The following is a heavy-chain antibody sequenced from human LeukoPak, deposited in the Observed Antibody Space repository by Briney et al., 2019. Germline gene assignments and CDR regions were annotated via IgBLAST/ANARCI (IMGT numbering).Heavy chain of an antibody. CDR3: AKLKSWYFDY. V-gene: IGHV3-23*01. D-gene: IGHD6-13*01. Sequence: GGSLRLSCAASGFTFSNYAMSWVRQAPGKGLEWVSAISGSGDSTYYADSVKGRFTISRDNSKNTLYLQMNSLRAEDTAVYYCAKLKSWYFDYWGQGTLVTVSS. CDR1: GFTFSNYA. CDR2: ISGSGDST. J-gene: IGHJ4*02.